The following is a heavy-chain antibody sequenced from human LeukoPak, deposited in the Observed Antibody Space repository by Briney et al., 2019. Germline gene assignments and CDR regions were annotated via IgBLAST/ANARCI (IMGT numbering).Heavy chain of an antibody. CDR3: TKETYASGSYPVDY. J-gene: IGHJ4*02. D-gene: IGHD3-10*01. V-gene: IGHV3-23*01. CDR1: GFTFSNYA. Sequence: PGGSLRLSCAASGFTFSNYAMSWVRQAPGEGLEWVSAISSSGGNTYYTDSVKGRFTISRDNSETTLYLQMNSLRAEDTAVYYCTKETYASGSYPVDYWGQGTLVTVSS. CDR2: ISSSGGNT.